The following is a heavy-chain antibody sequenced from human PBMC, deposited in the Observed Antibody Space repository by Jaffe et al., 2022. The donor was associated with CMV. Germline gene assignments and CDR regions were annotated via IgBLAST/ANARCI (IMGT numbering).Heavy chain of an antibody. D-gene: IGHD3-3*01. V-gene: IGHV3-48*03. CDR1: GFTFSSYE. CDR3: ARDSRDTIFGVVIWGGFDY. Sequence: EVQLVESGGGLVQPGGSLRLSCAASGFTFSSYEMNWVRQAPGKGLEWVSYISSSGSTIYYADSVKGRFTISRDNAKNSLYLQMNSLRAEDTAVYYCARDSRDTIFGVVIWGGFDYWGQGTLVTVSS. J-gene: IGHJ4*02. CDR2: ISSSGSTI.